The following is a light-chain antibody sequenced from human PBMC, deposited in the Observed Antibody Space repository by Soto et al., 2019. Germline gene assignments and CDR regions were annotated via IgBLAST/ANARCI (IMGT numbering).Light chain of an antibody. CDR1: SSNIGRDY. CDR3: AAWDASLSAWV. CDR2: TNN. Sequence: QSVLTQPPSASGTPGQRVTISCSGGSSNIGRDYVYWFQQLPGTAPKLLIYTNNQRPSGVPDRFSGSKSGTSASLAISGLRSEDEADYCCAAWDASLSAWVFGGGTKLTVL. V-gene: IGLV1-47*02. J-gene: IGLJ3*02.